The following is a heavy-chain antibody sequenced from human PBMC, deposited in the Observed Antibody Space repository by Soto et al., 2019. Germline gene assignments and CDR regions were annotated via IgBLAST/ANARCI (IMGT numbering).Heavy chain of an antibody. V-gene: IGHV3-33*01. CDR3: ARDHWEWLRSFVY. CDR1: GFTFSSYG. J-gene: IGHJ4*02. Sequence: QVQLVESGGGVVQPGRSLRLSCAASGFTFSSYGMHWVRQAPGKGLEWVAVIWYDESNKYYEDSVKGRFTISRDNSKNTLYLQMNSLRAEDTAVYYCARDHWEWLRSFVYWGQGTLVTVSS. CDR2: IWYDESNK. D-gene: IGHD5-12*01.